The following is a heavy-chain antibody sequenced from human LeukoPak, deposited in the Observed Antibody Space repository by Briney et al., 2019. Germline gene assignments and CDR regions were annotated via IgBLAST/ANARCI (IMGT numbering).Heavy chain of an antibody. J-gene: IGHJ4*02. Sequence: PGGSLRLSCVASGFTFSSYGMHWVRQAPGKGLEWVALISYDGSNKYYADSVKGRFTISRDNSKNTLYLQMNSLRAEDTAVYYCAKDGYYYDTSGYYPDYWGQGTLVTVSP. CDR3: AKDGYYYDTSGYYPDY. CDR2: ISYDGSNK. V-gene: IGHV3-30*18. D-gene: IGHD3-22*01. CDR1: GFTFSSYG.